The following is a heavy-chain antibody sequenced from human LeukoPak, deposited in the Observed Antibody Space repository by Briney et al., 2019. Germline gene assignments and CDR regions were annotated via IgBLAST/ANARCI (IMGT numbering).Heavy chain of an antibody. CDR2: IIYSGST. Sequence: SETLSLTCTVSGGSINNYYWSWIRQPPGKGLEWVGYIIYSGSTNYNPSLKSRVTMYIDTSKNKFSLKLSSVTAADTAMYYCAKSNGYGLIDYWGQGTLVTVSS. CDR3: AKSNGYGLIDY. D-gene: IGHD5-12*01. CDR1: GGSINNYY. J-gene: IGHJ4*02. V-gene: IGHV4-59*08.